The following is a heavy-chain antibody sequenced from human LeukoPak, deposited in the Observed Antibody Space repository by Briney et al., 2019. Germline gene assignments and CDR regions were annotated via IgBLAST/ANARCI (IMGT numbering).Heavy chain of an antibody. CDR2: IYHSGST. J-gene: IGHJ4*02. V-gene: IGHV4-4*02. Sequence: SGTLSLTCAVSGGSISSSNWWSWVRQPPGKGLEWIGEIYHSGSTNYNPSLKSRVTISVDKSKNQFSLKLSSVTAADTAVYYCARVHIYSSSSSFDYWGQGTLVTVSS. CDR1: GGSISSSNW. CDR3: ARVHIYSSSSSFDY. D-gene: IGHD6-6*01.